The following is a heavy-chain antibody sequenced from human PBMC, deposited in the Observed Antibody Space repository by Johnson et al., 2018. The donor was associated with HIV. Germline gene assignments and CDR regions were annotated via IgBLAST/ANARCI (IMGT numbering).Heavy chain of an antibody. D-gene: IGHD3-10*01. CDR1: GFTFDDYA. CDR3: ARAEIYEGRVGDFAFDI. CDR2: IRWDGAIT. J-gene: IGHJ3*02. V-gene: IGHV3-43D*03. Sequence: VQLVESGGVVVQPGGSLRLSCAASGFTFDDYAMHWVRQAPGNGLEWVSLIRWDGAITHYADSVQGRVTICRYNSRNALYLQMKRLRPEDTALYYCARAEIYEGRVGDFAFDIWGRGTMVTVSS.